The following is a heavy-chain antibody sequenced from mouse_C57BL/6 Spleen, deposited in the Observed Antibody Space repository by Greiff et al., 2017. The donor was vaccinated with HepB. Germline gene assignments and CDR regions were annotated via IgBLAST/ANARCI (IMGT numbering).Heavy chain of an antibody. D-gene: IGHD2-1*01. V-gene: IGHV1-81*01. Sequence: QVQLQQSGAELARPGASVKLSCKASGYTFTSYGISWVKQRTGQGLEWIGEIYPRSGNTYYNEKFKGKATLTADKSSSTAYMELRSLTSEDSAVYFCARYPSIYYGNYPWYFDVWGTGTTVTVSS. J-gene: IGHJ1*03. CDR3: ARYPSIYYGNYPWYFDV. CDR1: GYTFTSYG. CDR2: IYPRSGNT.